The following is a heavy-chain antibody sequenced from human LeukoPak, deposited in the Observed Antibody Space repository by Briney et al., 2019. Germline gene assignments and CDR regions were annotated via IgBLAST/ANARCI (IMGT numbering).Heavy chain of an antibody. D-gene: IGHD2-2*01. CDR3: ARAYLEPVVPAAAFDY. J-gene: IGHJ4*02. CDR2: IYHSGST. CDR1: GGSISSGGYY. V-gene: IGHV4-30-2*01. Sequence: SETLSLTCTVSGGSISSGGYYWSWIRQPPGKGLEWIGYIYHSGSTYYNPSLKSRVTISVDRSKNQFSLKLSSVTAADTAVYYCARAYLEPVVPAAAFDYWGQGTLVTVSS.